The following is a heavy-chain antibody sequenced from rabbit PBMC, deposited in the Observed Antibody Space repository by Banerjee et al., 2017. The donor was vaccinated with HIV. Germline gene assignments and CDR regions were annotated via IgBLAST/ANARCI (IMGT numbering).Heavy chain of an antibody. V-gene: IGHV1S7*01. Sequence: QLVESGGGLVKPGASLTLTCTASGFSFSSSYYMSWVRQAPGKGLEWIGYIDPVFGSAYYASWVNGRFSISRENTQNTVSLQLNSLTAADTATYFCARGGGLWGQGTLVTVS. J-gene: IGHJ3*01. CDR1: GFSFSSSYY. CDR3: ARGGGL. CDR2: IDPVFGSA.